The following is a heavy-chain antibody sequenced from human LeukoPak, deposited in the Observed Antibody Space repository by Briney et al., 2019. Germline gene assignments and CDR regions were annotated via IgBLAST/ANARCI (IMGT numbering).Heavy chain of an antibody. CDR1: GFTFSSYA. CDR2: ISGSGGST. V-gene: IGHV3-23*01. Sequence: GGSLRLSCVASGFTFSSYAMNWVRQAPGKGLEWVSGISGSGGSTYHADSVKGRLIISRDNSKNTLYLQMSSLRAEDTAVYYCAKDLKSTPYLQLNYFDHWGQGTLVTVSS. J-gene: IGHJ4*02. CDR3: AKDLKSTPYLQLNYFDH. D-gene: IGHD1-7*01.